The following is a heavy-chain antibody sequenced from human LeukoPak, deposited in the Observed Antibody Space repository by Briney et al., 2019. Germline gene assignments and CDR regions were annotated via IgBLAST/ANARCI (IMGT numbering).Heavy chain of an antibody. V-gene: IGHV3-7*01. CDR1: GFTFSSYW. CDR2: IKQDGSEK. CDR3: ARDRSYGSVVVAEYYYYYYMDV. Sequence: GGSLRLSCAASGFTFSSYWMSWVRQAPGKGLEWVANIKQDGSEKYYVDSVKGRFTISRDNAKNSLYLQMNSLRAEDTAVYYCARDRSYGSVVVAEYYYYYYMDVWGKGTTVTISS. J-gene: IGHJ6*03. D-gene: IGHD2-15*01.